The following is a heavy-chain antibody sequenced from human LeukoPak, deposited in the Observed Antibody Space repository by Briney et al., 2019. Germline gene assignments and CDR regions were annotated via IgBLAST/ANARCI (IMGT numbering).Heavy chain of an antibody. CDR3: ARHRDSGGWYGGRTYNFDY. J-gene: IGHJ4*02. Sequence: ASVKVSCKASGYTFTGYYMHWVRQAPGQGLEWMGWINPNSGGTNYAQKFQGRVTMTRDTSISTAYMELSRLRSDDTAVYYCARHRDSGGWYGGRTYNFDYWGQGTLVTVSS. V-gene: IGHV1-2*02. D-gene: IGHD6-19*01. CDR1: GYTFTGYY. CDR2: INPNSGGT.